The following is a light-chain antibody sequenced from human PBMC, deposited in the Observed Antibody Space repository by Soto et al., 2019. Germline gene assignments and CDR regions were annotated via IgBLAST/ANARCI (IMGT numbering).Light chain of an antibody. Sequence: QSALTQPASVSGSLGQSITISCTGTSSDIGGYNYVSWYQQHPGKAPKLIIYEVSYRPSGVSNRFSASKSANTAPLTISGLQAEDEADYYCNSFASSNSLIFGGGTKLTVL. J-gene: IGLJ2*01. CDR3: NSFASSNSLI. V-gene: IGLV2-14*01. CDR1: SSDIGGYNY. CDR2: EVS.